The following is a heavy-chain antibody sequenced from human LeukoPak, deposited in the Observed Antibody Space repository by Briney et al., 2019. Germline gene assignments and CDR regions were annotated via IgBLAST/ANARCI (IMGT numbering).Heavy chain of an antibody. CDR2: IKEDGSEK. Sequence: GGSLRLSCAASGFTFNRDWTAWVRQAPGKGLEWVANIKEDGSEKNYVDSVKGRFTISRDNAENSVYLQMNDLRAEDTGVYYCVTKEPSTSGWSYWGQGTLVTVSS. CDR1: GFTFNRDW. D-gene: IGHD6-19*01. J-gene: IGHJ4*02. V-gene: IGHV3-7*01. CDR3: VTKEPSTSGWSY.